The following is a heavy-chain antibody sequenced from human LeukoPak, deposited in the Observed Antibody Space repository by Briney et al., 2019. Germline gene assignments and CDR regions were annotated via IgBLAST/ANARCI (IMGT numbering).Heavy chain of an antibody. CDR3: AREAAGEVAGTPDAFDI. J-gene: IGHJ3*02. Sequence: PSETLSLTCTVSSASIDNYYWSWIRQPPGKGREWVGYIYYSGSTNYNPSLKSRVTMSLDTSKDQFSLKLSSVTAADTAVYYCAREAAGEVAGTPDAFDIWGQGTMVTVSS. CDR2: IYYSGST. CDR1: SASIDNYY. V-gene: IGHV4-59*01. D-gene: IGHD6-19*01.